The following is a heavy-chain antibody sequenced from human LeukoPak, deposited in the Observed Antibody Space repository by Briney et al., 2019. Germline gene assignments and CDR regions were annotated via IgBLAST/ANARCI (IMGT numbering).Heavy chain of an antibody. CDR1: GFTFSDYY. Sequence: GGSLRLSCAASGFTFSDYYMSWVRQAPGKGLEWVANIKKDGSEKKYVDSVKGRFTISRDNAENLLYLEMNSLRAEDTAVYYCARESYDILTGYYFPDYWGQGTLVTVSS. V-gene: IGHV3-7*01. D-gene: IGHD3-9*01. J-gene: IGHJ4*02. CDR3: ARESYDILTGYYFPDY. CDR2: IKKDGSEK.